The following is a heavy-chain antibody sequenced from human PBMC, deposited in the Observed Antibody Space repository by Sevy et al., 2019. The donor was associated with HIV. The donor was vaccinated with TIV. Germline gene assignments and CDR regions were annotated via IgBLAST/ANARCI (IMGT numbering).Heavy chain of an antibody. V-gene: IGHV3-23*01. CDR1: GFTFSSYA. CDR2: ISGSGGST. Sequence: GGSLRLSCAASGFTFSSYAMSWVRQAPGKGLEWVSAISGSGGSTYDADSVKGRFTNSRDTSKITLYRQMNRLRAEDTAVWYWAKDQGSWYFSDYWGQGTLVTVSS. D-gene: IGHD6-13*01. J-gene: IGHJ4*02. CDR3: AKDQGSWYFSDY.